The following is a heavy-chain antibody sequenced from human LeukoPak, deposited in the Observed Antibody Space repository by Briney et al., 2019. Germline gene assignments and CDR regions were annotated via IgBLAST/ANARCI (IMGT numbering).Heavy chain of an antibody. V-gene: IGHV3-21*01. CDR2: ISSSSSYI. Sequence: GGSLRLSCAASGFTVSNNYMSWVRQAPGKGLEWVSSISSSSSYIYYADSMKGRFTISRDNAKNSLYLQMNSLRAEDTAVYFCARGIYTSSPRNPKNFFDYWGQGTLVTVS. D-gene: IGHD2-2*02. J-gene: IGHJ4*02. CDR1: GFTVSNNY. CDR3: ARGIYTSSPRNPKNFFDY.